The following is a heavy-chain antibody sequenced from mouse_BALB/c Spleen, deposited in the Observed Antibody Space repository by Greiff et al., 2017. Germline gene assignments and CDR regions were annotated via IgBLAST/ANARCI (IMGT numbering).Heavy chain of an antibody. Sequence: QVQLKESGPGLVAPSQSLSITCTVSGFSLTSYGVHWVRQPPGKGLEWLGVIWAGGSTNYNSALMSRLSISKDNSKSQVFLKMNSLQTDDTARYYCARDPFAYWGQGTLVTVSA. CDR3: ARDPFAY. CDR1: GFSLTSYG. J-gene: IGHJ3*01. V-gene: IGHV2-9*02. CDR2: IWAGGST.